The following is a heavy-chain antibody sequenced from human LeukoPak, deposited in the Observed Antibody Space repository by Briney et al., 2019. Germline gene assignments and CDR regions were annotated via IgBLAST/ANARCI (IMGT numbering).Heavy chain of an antibody. CDR1: GFTFSSYT. J-gene: IGHJ3*02. CDR3: ARVATMVRVPLDALDI. V-gene: IGHV3-48*04. D-gene: IGHD3-10*01. Sequence: PGGSLRLSCSVSGFTFSSYTMHWVRQAPGKGLEWVSYISRSGSTRYYADSVKGRFTISRDNAKNSLYLQMNSLRAEDTAVYYCARVATMVRVPLDALDIWGQGTMVSVSS. CDR2: ISRSGSTR.